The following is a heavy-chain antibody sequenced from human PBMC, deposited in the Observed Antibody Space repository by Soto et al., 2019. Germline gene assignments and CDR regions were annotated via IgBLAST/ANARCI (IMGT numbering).Heavy chain of an antibody. CDR3: ARDDVLCDGGLCYGVPLDV. CDR2: IQSGGPT. CDR1: GFTVSSKY. Sequence: EVQLVESGGGLVQPGGSLRLSCAASGFTVSSKYMSWVRQAPGKGLEWVSLIQSGGPTYYADSVKGRFTISRDTSENTVHLQMDSLRAEDTAVYYCARDDVLCDGGLCYGVPLDVLGKGTTVTVSS. D-gene: IGHD2-15*01. V-gene: IGHV3-66*01. J-gene: IGHJ6*04.